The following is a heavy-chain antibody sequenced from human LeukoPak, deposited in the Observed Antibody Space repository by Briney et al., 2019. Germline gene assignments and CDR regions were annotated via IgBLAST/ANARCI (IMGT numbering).Heavy chain of an antibody. J-gene: IGHJ4*02. CDR2: IYHSGST. Sequence: PSETLSLTCTVSGYSISSGYYCGWIRQPPGKGLEWIGSIYHSGSTYYNPSLKSRVTISVDTSKNQFSLKLSSVTAADTAVYYCARSESDSYDICPGNYWGQGTLVTVSS. V-gene: IGHV4-38-2*02. D-gene: IGHD5-18*01. CDR3: ARSESDSYDICPGNY. CDR1: GYSISSGYY.